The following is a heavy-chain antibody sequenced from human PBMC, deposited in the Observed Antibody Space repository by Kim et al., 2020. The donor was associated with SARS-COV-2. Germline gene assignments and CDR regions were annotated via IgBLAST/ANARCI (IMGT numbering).Heavy chain of an antibody. Sequence: GGSLRLSCAASGFTFSSYWMRWVRQAPGTGLEWVANVKPIGSLRNYVDSVKGRFTISRDNAKNSLYLQMNSLRAEDTAVYYCARDVLVVPETSNYYYYGMDVCGQRA. V-gene: IGHV3-7*01. CDR3: ARDVLVVPETSNYYYYGMDV. J-gene: IGHJ6*01. CDR1: GFTFSSYW. D-gene: IGHD2-2*01. CDR2: VKPIGSLR.